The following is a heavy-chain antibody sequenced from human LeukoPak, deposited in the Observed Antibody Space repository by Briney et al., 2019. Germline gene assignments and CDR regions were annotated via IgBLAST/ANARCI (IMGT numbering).Heavy chain of an antibody. CDR3: ARDGLMVYAIGGSWFDP. CDR2: ISYDGSNK. J-gene: IGHJ5*02. D-gene: IGHD2-8*01. Sequence: GGSLRLSCAASGFTFSSYAMHWVRQAPGKGLEWVAVISYDGSNKFYADSVKGRFTISRDNSKNTLYLQMNSLRAEDTAVYYCARDGLMVYAIGGSWFDPWGQGTLVTVSS. V-gene: IGHV3-30-3*01. CDR1: GFTFSSYA.